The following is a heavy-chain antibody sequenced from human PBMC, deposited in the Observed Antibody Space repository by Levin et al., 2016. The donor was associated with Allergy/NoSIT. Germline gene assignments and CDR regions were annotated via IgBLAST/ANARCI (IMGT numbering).Heavy chain of an antibody. V-gene: IGHV4-34*01. CDR2: INHSGST. D-gene: IGHD6-19*01. Sequence: SETLSLTCAVYGGSFSGYYWSWIRQPPGKGLEWIGEINHSGSTNYNPSLKSRVTISVDTSKNQFSLKLSSVTAADTAVYYCARAQPNPFYSSGWFLDYWGQGTLVTVSS. CDR3: ARAQPNPFYSSGWFLDY. J-gene: IGHJ4*02. CDR1: GGSFSGYY.